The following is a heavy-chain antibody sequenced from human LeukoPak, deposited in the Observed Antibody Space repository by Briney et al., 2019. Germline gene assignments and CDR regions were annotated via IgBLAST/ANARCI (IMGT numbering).Heavy chain of an antibody. V-gene: IGHV3-33*01. Sequence: PRGSLRLSCAASGFTFSTYGMHWVRQAPGKGLEWVALIWYDGSNKYYAESVKGRFTISRDNSKNTLYLQMNSLRAEDTAVYYCAREFYNWGSSDYWGQGTLVTVSS. CDR1: GFTFSTYG. CDR3: AREFYNWGSSDY. D-gene: IGHD3-16*01. CDR2: IWYDGSNK. J-gene: IGHJ4*02.